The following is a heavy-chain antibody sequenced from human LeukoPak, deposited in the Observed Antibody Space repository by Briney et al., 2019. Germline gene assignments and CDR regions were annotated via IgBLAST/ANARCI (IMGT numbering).Heavy chain of an antibody. Sequence: GASVKVSCKASGYTFTGYYMHWVRQAPGQGLEWMGWINPNSGGTNYAQKFQGRVTMTRDTSISTAYMELSRLRSDDTAVCYCARDSPAAAGTSDYWGQGTLVTVSS. J-gene: IGHJ4*02. CDR1: GYTFTGYY. V-gene: IGHV1-2*02. CDR3: ARDSPAAAGTSDY. D-gene: IGHD6-13*01. CDR2: INPNSGGT.